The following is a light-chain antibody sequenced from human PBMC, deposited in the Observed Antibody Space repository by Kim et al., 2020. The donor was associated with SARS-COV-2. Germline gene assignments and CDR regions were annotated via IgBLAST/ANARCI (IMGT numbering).Light chain of an antibody. J-gene: IGKJ1*01. CDR2: RAS. CDR3: QQYSTLWT. Sequence: SASVGDRVTITSRASQSISSWLAWYQHKPGKAPKVLMYRASSLESGVPSRFSGSGSGTEFTLTISSLQPDDFATYYCQQYSTLWTFGQGTKVDIK. CDR1: QSISSW. V-gene: IGKV1-5*03.